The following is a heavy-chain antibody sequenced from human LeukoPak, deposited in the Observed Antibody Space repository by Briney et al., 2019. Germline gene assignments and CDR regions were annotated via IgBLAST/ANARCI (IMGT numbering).Heavy chain of an antibody. CDR1: GYTFTSYG. J-gene: IGHJ6*03. CDR3: ARDTPPADFWSGYYTSYYYYMDV. D-gene: IGHD3-3*01. Sequence: ASVKVSCKASGYTFTSYGISWVRQAPGQGLEWMGWISAYNGNTNYAQKLQGRVTMTTDTSTSTAYMELRSVRSDDTAVYYCARDTPPADFWSGYYTSYYYYMDVWGKGTTVTVSS. V-gene: IGHV1-18*01. CDR2: ISAYNGNT.